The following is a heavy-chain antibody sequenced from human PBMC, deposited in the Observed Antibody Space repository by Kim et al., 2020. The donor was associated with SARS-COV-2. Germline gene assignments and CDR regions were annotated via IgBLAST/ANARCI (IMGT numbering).Heavy chain of an antibody. CDR3: ARSPRSSGYYYYRMDV. D-gene: IGHD6-19*01. V-gene: IGHV1-3*01. Sequence: ASVKVSCKASGYTFADYAMHWVRQAPGQRLEWMGWINAGTGSTIYSQKFQRRVTITRDTSASTVYMELSSLTSEDTAMYYCARSPRSSGYYYYRMDVWGQGTTVTVSS. CDR1: GYTFADYA. J-gene: IGHJ6*02. CDR2: INAGTGST.